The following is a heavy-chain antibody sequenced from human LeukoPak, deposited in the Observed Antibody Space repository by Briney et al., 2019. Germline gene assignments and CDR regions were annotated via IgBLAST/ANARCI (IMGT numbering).Heavy chain of an antibody. CDR2: INANSGGT. V-gene: IGHV1-2*02. J-gene: IGHJ6*02. Sequence: GASVRVSCKASGYTFTGYDMHWVRQAPGQGLEWVGGINANSGGTNYAQKVQGRVTITRDTYISTAYMELSRLRADDTAVYYCASIGARGVIYGMDVWGQGTLVTVSS. CDR1: GYTFTGYD. CDR3: ASIGARGVIYGMDV. D-gene: IGHD3-10*01.